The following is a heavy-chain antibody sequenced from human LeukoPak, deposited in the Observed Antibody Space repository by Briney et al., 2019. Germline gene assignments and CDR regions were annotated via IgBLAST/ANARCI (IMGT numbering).Heavy chain of an antibody. D-gene: IGHD6-13*01. J-gene: IGHJ4*02. CDR3: AREVPYSSTWYMQNPL. CDR1: GFTFRSYE. Sequence: GTSLRLSCAASGFTFRSYEMNWVRQAPGKGLEWVSYISSSGSTKYYADSVKGRFTISRDNAKNSLYLQMNSLRAEDTAVYYCAREVPYSSTWYMQNPLWGQGTLVTVSS. V-gene: IGHV3-48*03. CDR2: ISSSGSTK.